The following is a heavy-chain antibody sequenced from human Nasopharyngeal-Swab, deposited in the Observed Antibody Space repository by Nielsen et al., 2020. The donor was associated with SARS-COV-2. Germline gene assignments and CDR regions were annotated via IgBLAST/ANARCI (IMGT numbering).Heavy chain of an antibody. CDR2: IYYSGST. Sequence: SETLSLTCAVYGGSFSSYYWSWIRQPPGKGLEWIGYIYYSGSTDYNPSLKSRVTISVDTSKNQFSLKLSSVTAADTAVYYCARQDTYDFWSGYTPAWFDPWGQGTLVTVSS. D-gene: IGHD3-3*01. J-gene: IGHJ5*02. CDR3: ARQDTYDFWSGYTPAWFDP. V-gene: IGHV4-59*01. CDR1: GGSFSSYY.